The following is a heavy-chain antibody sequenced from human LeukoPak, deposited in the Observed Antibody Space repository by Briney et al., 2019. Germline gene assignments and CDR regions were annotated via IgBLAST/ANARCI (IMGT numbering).Heavy chain of an antibody. Sequence: SSETLSLTCAVYGGSFSGYYWSWIRQPPGEGLEWIGEINHSGSTNYNPSLKSRVTISVDTSKNQFSLKLSSVTAADTAVYYCARERYSSSSDSNYWGQGTLVTVSS. CDR3: ARERYSSSSDSNY. D-gene: IGHD6-6*01. V-gene: IGHV4-34*01. J-gene: IGHJ4*02. CDR2: INHSGST. CDR1: GGSFSGYY.